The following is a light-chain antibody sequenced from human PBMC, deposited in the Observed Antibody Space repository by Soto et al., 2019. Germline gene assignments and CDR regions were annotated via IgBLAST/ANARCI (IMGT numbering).Light chain of an antibody. Sequence: PXTXSASXXDRVTIXCLASQSISTWLAWYQQKPGRAPKLLIYDSSSLESGVPSRFSGSGSGTEFSLTISSLQPDDFATYYCQQYDSFSSTFGQGTRLEI. CDR2: DSS. V-gene: IGKV1-5*01. CDR3: QQYDSFSST. J-gene: IGKJ5*01. CDR1: QSISTW.